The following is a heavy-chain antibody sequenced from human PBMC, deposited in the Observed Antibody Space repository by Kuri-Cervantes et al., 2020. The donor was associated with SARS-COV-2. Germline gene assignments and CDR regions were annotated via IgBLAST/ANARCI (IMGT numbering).Heavy chain of an antibody. D-gene: IGHD3-9*01. J-gene: IGHJ5*02. CDR2: IYTSGST. V-gene: IGHV4-4*07. CDR3: ARDLDLGYFDWYPGGFDP. CDR1: GGSISSYY. Sequence: SETLSLTCTVSGGSISSYYWSWIRQPAGKGLEWIGRIYTSGSTNYNPSLKSRVTMSVDTSKNQFSLKLSSVTAADTAVYYCARDLDLGYFDWYPGGFDPWGQGTLVTVSS.